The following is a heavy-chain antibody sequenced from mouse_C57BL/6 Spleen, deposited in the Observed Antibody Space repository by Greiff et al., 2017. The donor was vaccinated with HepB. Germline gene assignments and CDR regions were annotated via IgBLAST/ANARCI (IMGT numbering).Heavy chain of an antibody. CDR1: GYTFTSYW. CDR2: IDPSDSYT. CDR3: ARDSNYVDYAMDY. D-gene: IGHD2-5*01. J-gene: IGHJ4*01. V-gene: IGHV1-59*01. Sequence: QVQLKQPGAELVRPGTSVKLSCKASGYTFTSYWMHWVKQRPGQGLEWIGVIDPSDSYTNYNQKFKGKATLTVDTSSSTAYMQLSSLTSEDSAVYYCARDSNYVDYAMDYWGQGTSVTVSS.